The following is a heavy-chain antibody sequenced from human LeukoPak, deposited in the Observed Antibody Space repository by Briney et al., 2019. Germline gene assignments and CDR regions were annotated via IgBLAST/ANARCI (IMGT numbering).Heavy chain of an antibody. V-gene: IGHV1-2*02. CDR2: INPNSGGT. D-gene: IGHD2-8*01. CDR1: GYTFTGYY. Sequence: ASVKVSCKASGYTFTGYYMHWVRQAPGQGLEWMRWINPNSGGTNYAQKFQGRVTMTRDTSISTAYMELSRLRSDDTAVYYCARDQCTNGVCYPWFDPWGQGTLVTVSS. J-gene: IGHJ5*02. CDR3: ARDQCTNGVCYPWFDP.